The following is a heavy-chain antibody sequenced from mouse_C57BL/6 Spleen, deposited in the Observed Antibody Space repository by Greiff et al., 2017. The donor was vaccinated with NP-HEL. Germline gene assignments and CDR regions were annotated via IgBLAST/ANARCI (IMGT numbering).Heavy chain of an antibody. CDR3: ARIKIDYYGSSQYYFDY. V-gene: IGHV1-53*01. CDR2: INPSNGGT. CDR1: GYTFTSYW. Sequence: QVQLKQSGTELVKPGASVKLSCKASGYTFTSYWMHWVKQRPGQGLEWIGNINPSNGGTNYNEKFKSKATLTVDKSSSTAYMQLSSLTSEDSAVYYCARIKIDYYGSSQYYFDYWGQGTTLTVSS. J-gene: IGHJ2*01. D-gene: IGHD1-1*01.